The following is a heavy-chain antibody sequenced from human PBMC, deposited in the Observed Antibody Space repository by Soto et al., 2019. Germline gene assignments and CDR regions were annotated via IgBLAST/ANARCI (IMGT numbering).Heavy chain of an antibody. CDR1: GFTFSSYA. Sequence: PGGSLRLSCAASGFTFSSYAMSWVRQAPGKGLEWVSAISSSGADIYYADSVRGRFTISRDNSKNTLYLQMNSLRAEDTAVYYCAKDMVRSYYDSSGGELDYWGQGTLVTVSS. CDR3: AKDMVRSYYDSSGGELDY. D-gene: IGHD3-22*01. CDR2: ISSSGADI. V-gene: IGHV3-23*01. J-gene: IGHJ4*02.